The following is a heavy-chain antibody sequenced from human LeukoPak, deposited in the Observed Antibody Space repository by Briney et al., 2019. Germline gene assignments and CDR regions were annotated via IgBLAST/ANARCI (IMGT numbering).Heavy chain of an antibody. D-gene: IGHD3-22*01. Sequence: WVRQPPGQGLEWIGSIYYSGSTYYNPSLKSRVTISVDTSKNQFSLKLSSVTAADTAVYYCARESWGTYYYDSSGYYLDDYWGQGTLVTVSS. J-gene: IGHJ4*02. V-gene: IGHV4-39*07. CDR3: ARESWGTYYYDSSGYYLDDY. CDR2: IYYSGST.